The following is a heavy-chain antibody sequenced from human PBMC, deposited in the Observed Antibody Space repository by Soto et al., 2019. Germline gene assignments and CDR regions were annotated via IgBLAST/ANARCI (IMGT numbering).Heavy chain of an antibody. CDR1: GYTFTNYG. D-gene: IGHD3-22*01. Sequence: VSSTASGYTFTNYGITCARQAPGQGTEWMGWISTYNGNTYYAQNLPGRVTMTTDTSTRTVYKDLSRLISDQTTGYSCAVVHGYVGYYYDLDDWGQGTLVTVSS. CDR2: ISTYNGNT. V-gene: IGHV1-18*01. J-gene: IGHJ4*02. CDR3: AVVHGYVGYYYDLDD.